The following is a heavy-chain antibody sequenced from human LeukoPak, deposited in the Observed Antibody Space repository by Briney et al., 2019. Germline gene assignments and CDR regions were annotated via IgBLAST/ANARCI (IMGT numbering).Heavy chain of an antibody. J-gene: IGHJ4*02. V-gene: IGHV1-69*04. Sequence: APVKVSCKASGGTFSSYAISWVRQAPGQGLEWMGRIIPILGIANYAQKFQGRVTITADKSTSTAYMELSSLRSEDTAVYYCARVGPWDRDGYNQLTGNLDYWGQGTLVTVSS. D-gene: IGHD5-24*01. CDR3: ARVGPWDRDGYNQLTGNLDY. CDR2: IIPILGIA. CDR1: GGTFSSYA.